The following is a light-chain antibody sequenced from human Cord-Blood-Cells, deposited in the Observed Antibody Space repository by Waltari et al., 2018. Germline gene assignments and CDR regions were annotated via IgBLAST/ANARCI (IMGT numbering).Light chain of an antibody. CDR2: EVS. CDR3: SSYTSSSTL. V-gene: IGLV2-14*01. CDR1: SSDVGGYNY. Sequence: QSALTQPASVSGSPGQSITISCTGTSSDVGGYNYVSWYQQHPGKAPKLMMYEVSNRPSGVSKRFSSSNSGNTASLTISGLQAEDEADYYCSSYTSSSTLFGTGTKVTVL. J-gene: IGLJ1*01.